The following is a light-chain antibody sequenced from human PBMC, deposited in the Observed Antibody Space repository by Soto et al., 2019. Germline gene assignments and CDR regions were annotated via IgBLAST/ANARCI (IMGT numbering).Light chain of an antibody. J-gene: IGKJ2*01. CDR3: QQYEHLPFT. V-gene: IGKV1-33*01. CDR1: QGISKS. CDR2: DAF. Sequence: DIQMTQSPSSLSAFVGDRVTVTCQASQGISKSLNWYQQKPGKAPQLLIYDAFHLETGVPSRFSGSGSGTHFTFTISSLQPEDFETYYCQQYEHLPFTFGQGTNLEIK.